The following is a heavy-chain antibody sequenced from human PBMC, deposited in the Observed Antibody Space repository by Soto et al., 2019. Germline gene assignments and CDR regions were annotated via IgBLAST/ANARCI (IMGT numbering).Heavy chain of an antibody. J-gene: IGHJ4*02. D-gene: IGHD3-22*01. CDR3: ASSYYDSGGFYSYYYFDY. CDR1: GGSISSSNW. Sequence: PSETPVLTCAVSGGSISSSNWWSWVRQPPGKGLEWIGNIHYSGSTHYKSSLKSRVIISVDTSKNQFSLRLSSVTAADTAVYYCASSYYDSGGFYSYYYFDYWGLGTLVTVSS. CDR2: IHYSGST. V-gene: IGHV4-4*02.